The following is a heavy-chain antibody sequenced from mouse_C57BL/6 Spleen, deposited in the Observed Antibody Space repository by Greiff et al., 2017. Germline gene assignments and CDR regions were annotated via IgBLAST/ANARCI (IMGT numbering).Heavy chain of an antibody. CDR2: IYPRSGNT. V-gene: IGHV1-81*01. D-gene: IGHD4-1*01. CDR1: GYTFTSYG. J-gene: IGHJ4*01. Sequence: QVQLKESGAELARPGASVKLSCKASGYTFTSYGISWVKQRTGQGLEWIGEIYPRSGNTYYNEKFKGKATLTADKSSSTAYMELRSLTSEDSAVYFCARRTGPYYAMDYWGQGTSVTVSS. CDR3: ARRTGPYYAMDY.